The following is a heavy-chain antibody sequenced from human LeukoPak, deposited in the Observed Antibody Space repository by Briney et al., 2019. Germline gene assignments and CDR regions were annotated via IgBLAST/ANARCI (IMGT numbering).Heavy chain of an antibody. CDR3: ARGASRGTYYDFWSGPDDAFDI. CDR2: ISAYNGNT. CDR1: GYTFTSYG. V-gene: IGHV1-18*01. J-gene: IGHJ3*02. Sequence: ASVKVSCKASGYTFTSYGISWVRQAPGQGLEWMGWISAYNGNTNYAQKLQGRVTMTTDTSTSTAYMELRSLRSDDTAVYYCARGASRGTYYDFWSGPDDAFDIWGQGTMVTVSS. D-gene: IGHD3-3*01.